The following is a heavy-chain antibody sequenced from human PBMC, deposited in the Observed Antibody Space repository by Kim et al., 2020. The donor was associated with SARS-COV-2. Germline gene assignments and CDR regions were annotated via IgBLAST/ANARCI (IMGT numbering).Heavy chain of an antibody. CDR2: IWSDGSNK. J-gene: IGHJ1*01. D-gene: IGHD5-12*01. CDR3: ASLTPTKSDYEEDVGN. Sequence: GGSLRLSCAASGFTFSNYGMHWVRQAPGKGLEWVAVIWSDGSNKYYADTVKGRFTISRDNSKNTLYLQMNSLRAEDTAVYYCASLTPTKSDYEEDVGNWG. CDR1: GFTFSNYG. V-gene: IGHV3-33*01.